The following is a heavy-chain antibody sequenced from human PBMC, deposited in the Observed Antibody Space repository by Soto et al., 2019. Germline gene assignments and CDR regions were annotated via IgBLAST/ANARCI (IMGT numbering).Heavy chain of an antibody. D-gene: IGHD3-22*01. CDR3: AKEAPNYMIVVVITTPDDAFDI. J-gene: IGHJ3*02. CDR1: GFTFSSYA. CDR2: ISGSGGST. Sequence: GGSLRLSCAASGFTFSSYAMSWVRQAPGKGLEWVSAISGSGGSTYYADSVKGRFTISRDNSKNTLYLQMNSLRAEDTAVYYCAKEAPNYMIVVVITTPDDAFDIWGQGTMVTVSS. V-gene: IGHV3-23*01.